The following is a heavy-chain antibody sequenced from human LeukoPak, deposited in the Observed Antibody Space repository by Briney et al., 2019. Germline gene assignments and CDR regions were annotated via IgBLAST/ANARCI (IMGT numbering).Heavy chain of an antibody. CDR1: GYTLTELS. V-gene: IGHV1-24*01. J-gene: IGHJ6*02. CDR2: FDPEDGET. Sequence: GASVKVSCKVSGYTLTELSMHWVRRAPGKGLEWMGGFDPEDGETIYAQKFQGRVTMTEDTSTDTAYMELSSLRSEDTAVYYCATLNWQQLAHLPRYYYYYYGMDVWGQGTTVTVSS. D-gene: IGHD6-13*01. CDR3: ATLNWQQLAHLPRYYYYYYGMDV.